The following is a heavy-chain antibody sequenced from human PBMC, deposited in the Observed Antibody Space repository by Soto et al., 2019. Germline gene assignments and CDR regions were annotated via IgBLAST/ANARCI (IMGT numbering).Heavy chain of an antibody. CDR2: ISAYNGNT. CDR3: ARDYYDSSGYTPFDY. J-gene: IGHJ4*02. CDR1: GYSFTTYG. Sequence: ASVKVSCKASGYSFTTYGIFWVRQAPGQGLEWMGWISAYNGNTNYAQKLQGRVTMTTDTSTSTAYMELRSLRSDDTAVYYCARDYYDSSGYTPFDYWGQGTLVTVSS. V-gene: IGHV1-18*01. D-gene: IGHD3-22*01.